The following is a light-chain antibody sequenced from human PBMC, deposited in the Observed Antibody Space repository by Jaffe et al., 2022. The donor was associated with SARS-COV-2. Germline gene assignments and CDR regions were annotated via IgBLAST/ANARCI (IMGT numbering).Light chain of an antibody. CDR3: GTWDGSLSAGFWV. J-gene: IGLJ3*02. CDR2: DNN. V-gene: IGLV1-51*01. Sequence: QSVLTQPPSVSAAPGQKVTISCSGSSSNIGNNYVSWYQQLPGTAPKLLIHDNNKRPSGIPDRFSGSKSGTSATLGITGLQTGDEADYYCGTWDGSLSAGFWVFGGGTKLTVL. CDR1: SSNIGNNY.